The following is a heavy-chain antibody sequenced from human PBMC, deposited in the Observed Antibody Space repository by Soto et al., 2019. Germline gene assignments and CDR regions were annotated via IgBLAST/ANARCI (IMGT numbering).Heavy chain of an antibody. D-gene: IGHD2-2*01. CDR2: ISTYNGNT. Sequence: QVQLVQSGAEVKKPGASVKVSCKASGYTFTNYAISWVRQAPGQGLEWMGWISTYNGNTKYAKKVKGRVTLATDTSTSTAYMELRSLRGDDTAMYFCARDSTETAVSVCFYGMDIWGQGTTVIVSS. CDR1: GYTFTNYA. CDR3: ARDSTETAVSVCFYGMDI. J-gene: IGHJ6*02. V-gene: IGHV1-18*01.